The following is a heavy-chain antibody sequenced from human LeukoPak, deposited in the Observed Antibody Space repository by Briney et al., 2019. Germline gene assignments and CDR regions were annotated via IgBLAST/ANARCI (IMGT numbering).Heavy chain of an antibody. D-gene: IGHD3-22*01. V-gene: IGHV5-51*01. Sequence: GESLKISCKGSGYSFTSYWIAWVRQMPGKGLEYMGIIYPGDSDTRYSPSFQGQVTISADKSISTAYLQWSSLKASDTAMYYCATTTYYYDSSGYLLYPFDYWGQGTLVTVSS. CDR2: IYPGDSDT. CDR3: ATTTYYYDSSGYLLYPFDY. J-gene: IGHJ4*02. CDR1: GYSFTSYW.